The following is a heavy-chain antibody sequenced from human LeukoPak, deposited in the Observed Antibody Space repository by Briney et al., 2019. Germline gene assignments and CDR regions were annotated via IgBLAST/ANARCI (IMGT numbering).Heavy chain of an antibody. Sequence: SVKVSCKASGGTFSSYAISWVRQAPGQGLEWMGGIIPIFGTANYAQKFQGRVTITADESTSTAYMELSRLRSDDTAVYYCARKTYYDFWSGPKIGYYYYYMDVWGKGTTVTVSS. CDR3: ARKTYYDFWSGPKIGYYYYYMDV. J-gene: IGHJ6*03. CDR2: IIPIFGTA. CDR1: GGTFSSYA. V-gene: IGHV1-69*13. D-gene: IGHD3-3*01.